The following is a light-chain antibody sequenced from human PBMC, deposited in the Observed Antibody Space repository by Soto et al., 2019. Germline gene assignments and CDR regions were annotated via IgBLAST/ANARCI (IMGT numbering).Light chain of an antibody. J-gene: IGLJ1*01. Sequence: SVLTQPASVSGSPGQSIPISCAGTSSDIGAYNYVSWYQHLPGKAPKLIIYDVVTRPSGISTRFSASKSGNTASLTISGLQAEDEADYYCSSYTTRNTEVFGTGTKVTVL. V-gene: IGLV2-14*03. CDR2: DVV. CDR3: SSYTTRNTEV. CDR1: SSDIGAYNY.